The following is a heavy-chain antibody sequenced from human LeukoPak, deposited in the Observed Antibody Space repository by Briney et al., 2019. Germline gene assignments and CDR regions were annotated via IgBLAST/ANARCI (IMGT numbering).Heavy chain of an antibody. J-gene: IGHJ2*01. D-gene: IGHD2-21*02. V-gene: IGHV4-4*07. CDR3: ARNGYCGGDCYWYFDL. CDR1: GGSTSSYY. CDR2: IYTSGST. Sequence: SETLSLTCTVSGGSTSSYYWSWIRQPAGKGLEWIGRIYTSGSTNYNPSLKSRVTISVDKSKNQFSLKLSSVTAADTAVYYCARNGYCGGDCYWYFDLWGRGTLVTVSS.